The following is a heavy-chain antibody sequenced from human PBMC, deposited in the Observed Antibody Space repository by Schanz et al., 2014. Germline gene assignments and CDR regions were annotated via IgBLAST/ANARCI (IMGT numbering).Heavy chain of an antibody. V-gene: IGHV3-23*04. CDR1: GFTFSSYA. J-gene: IGHJ4*02. D-gene: IGHD5-12*01. CDR3: ARKVVATIGGYYDN. CDR2: INGDGSNT. Sequence: EVQLVESGGGLVQPGGSLRLSCAASGFTFSSYAMSWVRQAPGKGLEWVSRINGDGSNTNYADSVKGRFTISRDNAENTLFLQMNSLRAEDTAVYYCARKVVATIGGYYDNWGQGTLVIVSS.